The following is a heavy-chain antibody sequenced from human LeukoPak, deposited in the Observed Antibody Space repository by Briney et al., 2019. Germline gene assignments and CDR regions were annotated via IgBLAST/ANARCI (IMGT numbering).Heavy chain of an antibody. CDR3: AKDTLEYYYGSGSYFGG. CDR1: GFTFSSYA. Sequence: PGGSLRLSCAASGFTFSSYAMSWVRQAPGKGLEWVSAISGSGGSTYYADSVKGRFTISRDNSKNTLYLQMNSLRAEDTALYYCAKDTLEYYYGSGSYFGGWGQGTLVTVSS. V-gene: IGHV3-23*01. CDR2: ISGSGGST. J-gene: IGHJ4*02. D-gene: IGHD3-10*01.